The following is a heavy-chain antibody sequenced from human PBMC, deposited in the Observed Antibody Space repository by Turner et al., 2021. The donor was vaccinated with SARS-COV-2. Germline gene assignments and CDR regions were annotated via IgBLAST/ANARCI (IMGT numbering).Heavy chain of an antibody. CDR2: IYSGGSK. CDR3: ARDYGDYYFDY. J-gene: IGHJ4*02. D-gene: IGHD4-17*01. CDR1: VFTVRSNY. Sequence: EVQLVASGGGLFQPRGSLRLSCAASVFTVRSNYMSWVRQDSGKGMEWGAVIYSGGSKNYTDAVKGRFTNSGDKSKNTLDLQMNSLRAEDTAVYYCARDYGDYYFDYWGQGTLVTFSS. V-gene: IGHV3-53*01.